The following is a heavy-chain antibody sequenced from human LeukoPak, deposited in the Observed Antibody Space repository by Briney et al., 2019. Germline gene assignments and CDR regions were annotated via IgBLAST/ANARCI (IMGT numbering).Heavy chain of an antibody. J-gene: IGHJ4*02. Sequence: GGSLRLSCAASGFTFSTYNMNWVRQAPGKRLEWLSYISSGSSTIYYADSVEGRFTISRDNAKNSLYLQMNSLRDEDTAVYYCARGETARVDYWGQGILVTVS. CDR3: ARGETARVDY. V-gene: IGHV3-48*02. D-gene: IGHD3-16*01. CDR1: GFTFSTYN. CDR2: ISSGSSTI.